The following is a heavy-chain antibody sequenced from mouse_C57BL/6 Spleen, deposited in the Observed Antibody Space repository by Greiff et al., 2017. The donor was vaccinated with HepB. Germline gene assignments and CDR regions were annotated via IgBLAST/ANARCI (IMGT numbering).Heavy chain of an antibody. V-gene: IGHV1-22*01. CDR1: GYTFTDYN. J-gene: IGHJ1*03. CDR3: AKEVLLWYFDV. Sequence: EVQLQQSGPELVKPGASVKMSCKASGYTFTDYNMHWVKQSHGKSLEWIGNINPNNGGTSYNQKFKGKATLTVNKSSSTAYMELRSLTSEDSAVYYCAKEVLLWYFDVWGTGTTVTVSS. D-gene: IGHD2-10*01. CDR2: INPNNGGT.